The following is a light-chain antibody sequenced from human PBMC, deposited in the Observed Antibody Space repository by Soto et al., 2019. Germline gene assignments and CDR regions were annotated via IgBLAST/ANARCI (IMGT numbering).Light chain of an antibody. Sequence: IVLTQSPGTLSLSPGERATLSCGASQSVSSSNLVWYQQKPGQAPRLLIYDASNRATGIPDRFSGRGSETDFTLTISSLQSEDFAVYYCQQYNKWPITFGQGTRLEI. CDR2: DAS. V-gene: IGKV3D-20*02. CDR1: QSVSSSN. CDR3: QQYNKWPIT. J-gene: IGKJ5*01.